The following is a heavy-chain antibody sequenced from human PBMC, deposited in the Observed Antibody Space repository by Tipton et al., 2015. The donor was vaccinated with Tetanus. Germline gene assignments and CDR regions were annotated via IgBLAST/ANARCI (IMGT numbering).Heavy chain of an antibody. J-gene: IGHJ4*02. CDR1: GGSISSSSYY. CDR2: IFYTGST. V-gene: IGHV4-39*01. Sequence: TLSLTCIVSGGSISSSSYYWGWVRQPPGKGLEWIGSIFYTGSTYYNPSLKSRVTMSVDTSKNQISLKLTSVAAADAAIYYCARQTEGKFDYWGQGTLVTVSS. D-gene: IGHD3-10*01. CDR3: ARQTEGKFDY.